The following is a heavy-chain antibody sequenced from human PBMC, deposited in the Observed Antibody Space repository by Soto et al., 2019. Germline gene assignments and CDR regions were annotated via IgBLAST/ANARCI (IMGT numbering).Heavy chain of an antibody. J-gene: IGHJ4*02. D-gene: IGHD3-10*01. CDR1: GGSISSSSYY. V-gene: IGHV4-39*01. CDR2: IYYSGST. Sequence: PSETLSLTCTVSGGSISSSSYYWGWIRQPPGKGLEWIGSIYYSGSTYYNPSLKSRVTISVDTSKNQFSLKLSSVTAADTAVYYCARLMVPQYGPFDYWGQGTLVTVSS. CDR3: ARLMVPQYGPFDY.